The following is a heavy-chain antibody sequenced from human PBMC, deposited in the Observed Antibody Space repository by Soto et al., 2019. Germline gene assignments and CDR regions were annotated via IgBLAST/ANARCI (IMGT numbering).Heavy chain of an antibody. CDR2: IWYDGSNK. D-gene: IGHD5-18*01. Sequence: GGSLRLSCAASGFTFSGYAMTWVRQAPGKGLEWVAVIWYDGSNKYYADSVKGRFTISRDNSKNTLYLQMNSLRAEDTAVYYCARGAEGIRYSYVGYYYYGMDVWGQGTTVTVSS. V-gene: IGHV3-33*08. CDR3: ARGAEGIRYSYVGYYYYGMDV. J-gene: IGHJ6*02. CDR1: GFTFSGYA.